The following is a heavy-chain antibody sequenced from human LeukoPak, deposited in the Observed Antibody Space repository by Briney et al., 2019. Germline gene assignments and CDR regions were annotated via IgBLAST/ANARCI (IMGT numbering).Heavy chain of an antibody. Sequence: GRSVRLSCAVSGFTFSSYAMHWVRQAPGKGLEWVAVISYDGSNKYYADSVKGRFTISRDNSKNTLYLQMNSLRAEDTAVYYCAKGGSGWYLYYFDYWGQGTLVTVSS. CDR1: GFTFSSYA. V-gene: IGHV3-30-3*01. D-gene: IGHD6-19*01. CDR3: AKGGSGWYLYYFDY. J-gene: IGHJ4*02. CDR2: ISYDGSNK.